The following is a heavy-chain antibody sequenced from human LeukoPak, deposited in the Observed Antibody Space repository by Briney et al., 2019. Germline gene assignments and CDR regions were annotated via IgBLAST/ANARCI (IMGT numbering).Heavy chain of an antibody. CDR1: GGSISSYY. J-gene: IGHJ5*02. Sequence: SETLSLTCTVSGGSISSYYWNWIRQPPGKGLEWIGYIYYIGRTNYNPSLKSRVTISVDTSKNQFSLKLSSVTAADTAVYYCAWGGWNWFDPWGQGTLVTVSS. D-gene: IGHD3-16*01. CDR2: IYYIGRT. V-gene: IGHV4-59*01. CDR3: AWGGWNWFDP.